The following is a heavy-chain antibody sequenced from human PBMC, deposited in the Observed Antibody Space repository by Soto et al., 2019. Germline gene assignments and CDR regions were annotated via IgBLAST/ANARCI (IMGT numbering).Heavy chain of an antibody. J-gene: IGHJ3*01. CDR2: ISHSGST. V-gene: IGHV4-4*02. CDR1: GGSISSSIW. D-gene: IGHD6-13*01. CDR3: ARDRGSSSLTGAFDV. Sequence: QVQLQESGPGLVKSSGTLSLTCAVSGGSISSSIWWSWVRQPPGKGLEWIGEISHSGSTNYNPSLKSRVTLSVDKSKNQFSLKLSSVTVADTAVYYCARDRGSSSLTGAFDVWGQGTLVTVSS.